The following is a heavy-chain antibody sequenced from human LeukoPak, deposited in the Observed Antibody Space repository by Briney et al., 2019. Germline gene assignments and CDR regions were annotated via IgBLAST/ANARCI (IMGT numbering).Heavy chain of an antibody. CDR2: INHSGNT. J-gene: IGHJ4*02. V-gene: IGHV4-34*01. D-gene: IGHD3-10*01. Sequence: PSETLSLTCAVYGGSFSGYNWSCIRQPPGKGLEWIGEINHSGNTNYNPSLKSRVTISGDTSKNQFSLKLTSVTAADTAVYYCARGSVRGVIRYWGQGTLVTVSS. CDR1: GGSFSGYN. CDR3: ARGSVRGVIRY.